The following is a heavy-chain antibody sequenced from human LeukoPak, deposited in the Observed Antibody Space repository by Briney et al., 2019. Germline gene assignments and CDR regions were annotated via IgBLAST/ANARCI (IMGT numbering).Heavy chain of an antibody. D-gene: IGHD6-19*01. Sequence: GSLRLSCAASGFTFSNAWMSWVRQAPGKGLEWIGEINHSGSTNYNPSLKSRVTISVDTSKNQFSLKLSSVTAADTAVYYCARVGKQWLVLRGWFDPWGQGTLVTVSS. J-gene: IGHJ5*02. V-gene: IGHV4-34*01. CDR1: GFTFSNAW. CDR3: ARVGKQWLVLRGWFDP. CDR2: INHSGST.